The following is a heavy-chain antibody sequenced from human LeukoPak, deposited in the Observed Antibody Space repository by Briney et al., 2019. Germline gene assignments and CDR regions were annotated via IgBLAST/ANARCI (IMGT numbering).Heavy chain of an antibody. V-gene: IGHV3-64D*09. J-gene: IGHJ4*02. CDR1: GFTFSSYA. D-gene: IGHD3-10*01. CDR2: ISSNGGST. Sequence: GGSLRLSCAASGFTFSSYAMHWVRQAPGKGLEYVSAISSNGGSTYYADSVKGRFTISRDNSKNTLYLQMSSLRAEDTAVYYCVKDLRAPYGSGSYYTDYWGQGTLVTVSS. CDR3: VKDLRAPYGSGSYYTDY.